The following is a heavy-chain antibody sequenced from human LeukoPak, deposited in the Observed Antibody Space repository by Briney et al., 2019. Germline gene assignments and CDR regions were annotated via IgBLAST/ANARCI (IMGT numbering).Heavy chain of an antibody. D-gene: IGHD3-3*01. CDR2: INHSRST. CDR1: GGSFSGYY. CDR3: ARGFPLYYDFWSGYRGTTKYYYGMDV. J-gene: IGHJ6*02. Sequence: PSETLSLTCAVYGGSFSGYYWSWIRQPPGKGLEWIGEINHSRSTNYNPSLKSRVTMSVDTSKNQFSLKLSSVTAADTAVYYCARGFPLYYDFWSGYRGTTKYYYGMDVWGQGTTVTVSS. V-gene: IGHV4-34*01.